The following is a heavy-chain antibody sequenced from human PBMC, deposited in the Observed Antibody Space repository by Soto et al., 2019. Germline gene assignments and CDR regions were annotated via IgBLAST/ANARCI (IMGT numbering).Heavy chain of an antibody. CDR2: ISYDGSNK. CDR3: ARDRRSGENWFDP. D-gene: IGHD3-3*01. J-gene: IGHJ5*02. V-gene: IGHV3-30-3*01. Sequence: PGGSLRLSCAASGFTFSSYAMHWVRQAPGKGLEWVAVISYDGSNKYYADSVKGRFTISRDNSKNTLYLQMNRLRAEDKAAYYYARDRRSGENWFDPWGQGT. CDR1: GFTFSSYA.